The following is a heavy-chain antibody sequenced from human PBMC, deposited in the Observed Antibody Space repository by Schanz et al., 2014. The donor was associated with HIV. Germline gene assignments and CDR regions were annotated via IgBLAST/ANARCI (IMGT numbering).Heavy chain of an antibody. Sequence: QVQLVESGGGLVKSGGSLRLSCAASGITFSDYYMSWIRHAPGKGLEWVSAISSRSGYIYYADSVKGRFTISRDNSKRSLHLQMNSLRVEDTAIYYCASVPYRDNWPEYWGQGTLVAVSS. V-gene: IGHV3-11*06. CDR1: GITFSDYY. D-gene: IGHD1-1*01. J-gene: IGHJ4*02. CDR3: ASVPYRDNWPEY. CDR2: ISSRSGYI.